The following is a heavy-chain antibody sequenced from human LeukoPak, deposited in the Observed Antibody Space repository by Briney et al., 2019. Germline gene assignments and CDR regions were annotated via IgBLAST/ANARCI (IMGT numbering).Heavy chain of an antibody. CDR2: ISYDGSNK. CDR1: GFTFSSYA. Sequence: PGRSLRLSCAASGFTFSSYAMHWVRQAPGKGLEWVAVISYDGSNKYYADSVKGRFTISRDNSKNTLYLQMNSLRAEDTAVYYCARDSGSSWYFVYWGQGTLVTVSS. D-gene: IGHD6-13*01. CDR3: ARDSGSSWYFVY. V-gene: IGHV3-30*04. J-gene: IGHJ4*02.